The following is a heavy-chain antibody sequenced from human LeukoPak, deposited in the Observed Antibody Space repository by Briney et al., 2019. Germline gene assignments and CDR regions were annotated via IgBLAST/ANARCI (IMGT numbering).Heavy chain of an antibody. D-gene: IGHD3-10*01. Sequence: SETLSLTCTVPGGSISNSFWNWVRQPPGKGLEWIAYIYTSGSTNYNPAFKSRVTLSVDTSKNQFSLSLTSVTASHTALYYFAISYYGKLLPFDNWGQGTLLTVSS. CDR2: IYTSGST. V-gene: IGHV4-4*09. CDR1: GGSISNSF. J-gene: IGHJ4*02. CDR3: AISYYGKLLPFDN.